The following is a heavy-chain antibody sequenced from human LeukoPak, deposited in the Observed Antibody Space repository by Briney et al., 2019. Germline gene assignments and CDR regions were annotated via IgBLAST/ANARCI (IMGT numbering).Heavy chain of an antibody. Sequence: GGSLRLSCAASGFTFSSYWMHWVRQAPGKGLVWVSRIKGDGSHTIYADSVKGRFTISRDTSNSLLYLQLNNVIPEDTAVYYCAKKGGSRSYLDSWGQGALVTVSS. CDR1: GFTFSSYW. CDR2: IKGDGSHT. D-gene: IGHD3-10*01. V-gene: IGHV3-74*01. J-gene: IGHJ4*02. CDR3: AKKGGSRSYLDS.